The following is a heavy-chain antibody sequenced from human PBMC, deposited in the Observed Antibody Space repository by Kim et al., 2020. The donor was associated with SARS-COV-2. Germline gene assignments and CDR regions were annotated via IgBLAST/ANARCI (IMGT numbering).Heavy chain of an antibody. V-gene: IGHV4-59*01. CDR3: AGARSSSLRWFDP. D-gene: IGHD6-13*01. J-gene: IGHJ5*02. Sequence: YNPALKSLVNITVDTSKNRFSMKLSSGTAADTAVYYCAGARSSSLRWFDPWGQGTLVTVSS.